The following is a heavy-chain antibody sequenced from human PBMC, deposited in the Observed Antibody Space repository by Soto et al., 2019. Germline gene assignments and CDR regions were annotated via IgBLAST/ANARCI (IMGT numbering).Heavy chain of an antibody. CDR3: ARDWGDVNGGSNGFDA. CDR1: GYRFTDYY. Sequence: QIQLVQSGAEVKKPGASVKVSCKASGYRFTDYYIHWVRQAPGQGLEWMGWIHPNSGATNYAQNFQARVTMTRDTSISAAYMDLSSLRSDDTALCYCARDWGDVNGGSNGFDAWGQGPLVTVSS. J-gene: IGHJ5*02. D-gene: IGHD2-21*01. CDR2: IHPNSGAT. V-gene: IGHV1-2*02.